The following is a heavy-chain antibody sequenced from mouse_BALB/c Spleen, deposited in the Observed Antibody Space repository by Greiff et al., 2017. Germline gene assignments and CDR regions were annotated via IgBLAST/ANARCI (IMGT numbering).Heavy chain of an antibody. CDR3: ARDYYGYPSWFAY. D-gene: IGHD1-2*01. CDR1: GFTFSSYG. Sequence: EVHLVESGGDLVKPGGSLKLSCAASGFTFSSYGMSWVRQTPDKRLEWVATISSGGSTYYPDSVKGRFTISRDNARNILYLQMSSLRSVDTAMYYCARDYYGYPSWFAYWGQGTLVTVSA. CDR2: ISSGGST. V-gene: IGHV5-6-5*01. J-gene: IGHJ3*01.